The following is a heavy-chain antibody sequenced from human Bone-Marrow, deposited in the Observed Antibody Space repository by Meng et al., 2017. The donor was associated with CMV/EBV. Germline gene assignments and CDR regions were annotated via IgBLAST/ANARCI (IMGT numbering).Heavy chain of an antibody. CDR1: GFTFSSYA. D-gene: IGHD3-3*01. CDR2: ISYDGSNK. CDR3: AREGLYDFWSGYSMDYYYGMDV. J-gene: IGHJ6*01. Sequence: GKSLKISCAASGFTFSSYAMHWVRQAPGKGLEWVAVISYDGSNKYYADSVKGRFTISRDNSKNTLYLQMNSLRAEDTAVYYCAREGLYDFWSGYSMDYYYGMDVWGQGATVTGSS. V-gene: IGHV3-30*04.